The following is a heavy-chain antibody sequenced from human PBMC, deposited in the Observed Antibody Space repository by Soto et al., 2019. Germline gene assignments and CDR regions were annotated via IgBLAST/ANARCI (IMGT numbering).Heavy chain of an antibody. D-gene: IGHD3-16*01. V-gene: IGHV3-30*18. Sequence: LRLSCAASGFTFSSYGMHWVRQAPGKGLEWVAVISYDGSNKYYADSVKGRFTISRDNSKNTLYLQMNSLRAEDTAVYYCAKGGSYSPNYFDYWGQGTLVTVSS. CDR2: ISYDGSNK. CDR3: AKGGSYSPNYFDY. CDR1: GFTFSSYG. J-gene: IGHJ4*02.